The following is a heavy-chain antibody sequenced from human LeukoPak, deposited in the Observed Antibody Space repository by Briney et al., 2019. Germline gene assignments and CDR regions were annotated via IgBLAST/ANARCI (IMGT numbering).Heavy chain of an antibody. CDR1: GYTFTSYD. Sequence: GASVKVSCKASGYTFTSYDFNWVRQATGQRPEWMGWMSPNSGDTGYAQKFQDRVTMTRNTSISTPYMELSSLRSDDTAVYYCARGPPNWGYDYWGPGTLVTVSS. J-gene: IGHJ4*02. CDR3: ARGPPNWGYDY. CDR2: MSPNSGDT. V-gene: IGHV1-8*01. D-gene: IGHD7-27*01.